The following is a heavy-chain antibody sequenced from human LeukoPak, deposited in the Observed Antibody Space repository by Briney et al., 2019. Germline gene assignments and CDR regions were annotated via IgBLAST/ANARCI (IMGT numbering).Heavy chain of an antibody. V-gene: IGHV3-43*01. CDR2: ISWDESTT. D-gene: IGHD2-15*01. CDR3: ARGPNRWWVVSRNWGMDV. J-gene: IGHJ6*02. Sequence: GGALRLSCAASGLSIGDNSMHWVGQAPGKGLEWVSLISWDESTTYYSDSGKGRFTVSRDSSKNSLSLQMNSLRTEDTALYYCARGPNRWWVVSRNWGMDVWGQGTTVTVSS. CDR1: GLSIGDNS.